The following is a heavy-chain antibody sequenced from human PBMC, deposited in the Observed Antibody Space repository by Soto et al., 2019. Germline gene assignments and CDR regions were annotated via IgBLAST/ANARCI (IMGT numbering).Heavy chain of an antibody. CDR1: GGSITSSSYY. CDR2: IYYSGST. Sequence: QLQLQESGPGLVKPSETLSLTCTVSGGSITSSSYYWGWIRQPPGEGLEWIASIYYSGSTYYNPSLKSRFTISVDTSKNQFSLKLSSVTAADTAVYYCARHVRLEFVPADFDYWGQGTLVTVSS. J-gene: IGHJ4*02. CDR3: ARHVRLEFVPADFDY. D-gene: IGHD2-2*01. V-gene: IGHV4-39*01.